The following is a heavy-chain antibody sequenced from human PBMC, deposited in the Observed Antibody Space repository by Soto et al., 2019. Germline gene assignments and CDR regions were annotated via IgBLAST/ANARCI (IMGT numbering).Heavy chain of an antibody. CDR2: IIPILGIA. V-gene: IGHV1-69*02. CDR3: AGGRGDD. CDR1: GGTFSSYT. Sequence: QVQLVQSGAEVKKPGSSVKVSCKASGGTFSSYTISWVRQAPGQGLEWMGRIIPILGIANYAQKFQGRVTITADKSTSTAKMEQSSLGSEDTAGYYCAGGRGDDGGQGTLVTVSS. J-gene: IGHJ4*02. D-gene: IGHD3-16*01.